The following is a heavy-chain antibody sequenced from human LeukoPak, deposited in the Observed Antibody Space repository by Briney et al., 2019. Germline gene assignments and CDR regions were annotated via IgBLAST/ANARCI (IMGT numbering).Heavy chain of an antibody. V-gene: IGHV5-51*01. D-gene: IGHD5-24*01. Sequence: GESLKISCKGSGYSFTSYWIGWVRQMPGKGLEWMGIIYPGDSDTRYSPSFQGQVTISADKSISTAYLQWSSLKASDTAMYYCARQLVEMATNDAFDIWGQGTMVTASS. CDR3: ARQLVEMATNDAFDI. J-gene: IGHJ3*02. CDR1: GYSFTSYW. CDR2: IYPGDSDT.